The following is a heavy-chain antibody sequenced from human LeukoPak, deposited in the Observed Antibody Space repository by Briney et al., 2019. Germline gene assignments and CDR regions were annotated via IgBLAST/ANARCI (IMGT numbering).Heavy chain of an antibody. CDR3: AKGLRVDLYYYDSSGYSPPFDY. D-gene: IGHD3-22*01. V-gene: IGHV3-30*18. J-gene: IGHJ4*02. CDR2: ISYDGSNK. CDR1: GFTFSSYG. Sequence: GGSLRLSCAASGFTFSSYGMHWVRQAPGKGLEWVAVISYDGSNKYYADSVKGRFTISRDNSKNTLYLQMNSLRAEDTAVYYCAKGLRVDLYYYDSSGYSPPFDYWGQGTLVTVSS.